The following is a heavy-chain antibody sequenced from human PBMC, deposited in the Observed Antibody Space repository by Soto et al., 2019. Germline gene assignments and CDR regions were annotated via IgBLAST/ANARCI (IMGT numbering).Heavy chain of an antibody. J-gene: IGHJ4*02. V-gene: IGHV3-9*01. Sequence: GGSLRLSCVASGFIVDDYAMHWVRQAPGKCLEWVSGISANGDNKDYADSVKGRFTISRDNAKNSLFLQMNSLRPEDTALYYCAKDVKWGGMTTIHYFDSWGQGTQVTVSS. CDR3: AKDVKWGGMTTIHYFDS. CDR2: ISANGDNK. D-gene: IGHD2-21*02. CDR1: GFIVDDYA.